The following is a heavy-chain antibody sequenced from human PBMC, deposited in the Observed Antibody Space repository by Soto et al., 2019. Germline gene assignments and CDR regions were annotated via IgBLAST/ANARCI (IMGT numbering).Heavy chain of an antibody. CDR2: ITGSGAGS. D-gene: IGHD6-13*01. J-gene: IGHJ5*02. CDR1: GFTFSSYA. CDR3: AKAYSNSWPNDWFDP. V-gene: IGHV3-23*01. Sequence: EVQLLESGGGWLQPGGSLRLSCAASGFTFSSYAMNWVRQAPGKGLEWVSGITGSGAGSYYSDSVKGRFTISRDSFKNTLYLQTTNLRAEDTVVYYCAKAYSNSWPNDWFDPWGQGTLVTVSS.